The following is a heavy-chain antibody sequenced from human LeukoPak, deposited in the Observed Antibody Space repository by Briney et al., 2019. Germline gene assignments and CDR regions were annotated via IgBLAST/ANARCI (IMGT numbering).Heavy chain of an antibody. Sequence: SVKVSCKASGCTFSSYAISWVRQAPAQGLEWMGGIIPIFGTANYAQKFQGRVTITADESTSTAYMELSSLRSEDTAVYYCASAYYYGSGVGFDYWGQGTLVTVSS. D-gene: IGHD3-10*01. CDR2: IIPIFGTA. V-gene: IGHV1-69*01. CDR3: ASAYYYGSGVGFDY. CDR1: GCTFSSYA. J-gene: IGHJ4*02.